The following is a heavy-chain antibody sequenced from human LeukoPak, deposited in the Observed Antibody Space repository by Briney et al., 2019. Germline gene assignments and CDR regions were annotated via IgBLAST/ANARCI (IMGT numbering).Heavy chain of an antibody. CDR3: ARVCCGGALPFDN. CDR2: ISSDGSTT. V-gene: IGHV3-74*01. CDR1: GFTFSSYW. J-gene: IGHJ4*02. D-gene: IGHD3-16*01. Sequence: GGSLRLSCAASGFTFSSYWMHWVRHAPGKGLVWVSRISSDGSTTTYADSVKGRFTISRDNAKNTLYLQMNSLRAEDTAVYYCARVCCGGALPFDNWGQGTLVTVSS.